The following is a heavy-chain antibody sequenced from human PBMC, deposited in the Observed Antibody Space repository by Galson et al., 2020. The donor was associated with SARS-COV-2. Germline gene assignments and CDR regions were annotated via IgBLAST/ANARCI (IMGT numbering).Heavy chain of an antibody. CDR3: ARMTAMTYYSDSSNYYYSYFDD. Sequence: SGPTLVKPTQTLTLTCTFSGISLSTNEMRVSWIRQPPGKALEWLARIDWDDEKFYSTSLKTRLTISKDTSKNQVVLKMTNMDPVDTATYYCARMTAMTYYSDSSNYYYSYFDDWGQGTLVTVSS. CDR1: GISLSTNEMR. D-gene: IGHD3-22*01. CDR2: IDWDDEK. V-gene: IGHV2-70*04. J-gene: IGHJ4*02.